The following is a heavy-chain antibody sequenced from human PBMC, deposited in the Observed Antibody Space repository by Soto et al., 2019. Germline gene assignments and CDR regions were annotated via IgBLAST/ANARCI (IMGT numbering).Heavy chain of an antibody. Sequence: PSETLSLTCTVSGGSISSGGYYWSWIRQHPGKGLEWIGYVYYSGSTYYNPSLKSRVTISVDTSKNQFSLKLSSVTAADTAVYYSAGWGLWVGVPGCIDVWGQGTTVTVS. CDR3: AGWGLWVGVPGCIDV. V-gene: IGHV4-31*03. CDR2: VYYSGST. CDR1: GGSISSGGYY. J-gene: IGHJ6*02. D-gene: IGHD3-10*01.